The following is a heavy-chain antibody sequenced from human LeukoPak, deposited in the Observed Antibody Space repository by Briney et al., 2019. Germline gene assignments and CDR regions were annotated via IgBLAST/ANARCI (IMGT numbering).Heavy chain of an antibody. J-gene: IGHJ4*02. CDR1: GFTFSSYA. Sequence: GGPLRLSCAASGFTFSSYAMHWVRQAPGKGLEWVAVISYDGSNKYYADSVKGRFTISRDNSKNTLYLQMNSLRAEDTAVYYCARDFGLWLHYFDYWGQGTLVTVSS. V-gene: IGHV3-30-3*01. D-gene: IGHD5-18*01. CDR2: ISYDGSNK. CDR3: ARDFGLWLHYFDY.